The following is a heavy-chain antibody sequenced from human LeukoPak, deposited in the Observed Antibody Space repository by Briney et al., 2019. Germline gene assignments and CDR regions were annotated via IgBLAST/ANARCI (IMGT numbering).Heavy chain of an antibody. CDR3: VGLAPNIAARFSSVDY. CDR1: GGSIISSSYY. CDR2: IDYSGST. V-gene: IGHV4-39*02. D-gene: IGHD6-6*01. J-gene: IGHJ4*02. Sequence: PSETLSLTCTVSGGSIISSSYYWGWIRQPPGKGLEWIGSIDYSGSTHYNSSLKSRVTISVDTSKNHFSLRLSSVTTADTGVYSCVGLAPNIAARFSSVDYWGQGTLVIVSS.